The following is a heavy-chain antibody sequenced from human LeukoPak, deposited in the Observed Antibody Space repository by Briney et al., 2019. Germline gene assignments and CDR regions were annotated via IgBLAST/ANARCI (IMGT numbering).Heavy chain of an antibody. D-gene: IGHD3-10*01. V-gene: IGHV3-11*06. CDR1: GFIFSDYY. J-gene: IGHJ6*04. CDR2: ISSTSSDT. CDR3: AAPYYYGSGSLLNYYYGMDV. Sequence: GGSLRLSCAASGFIFSDYYMGWIRQTPGKGLEWLSYISSTSSDTNYADSVKGRFTISRDNAKKSLFLQMNSLRAEDTGVYYCAAPYYYGSGSLLNYYYGMDVWGKGTTVTVSS.